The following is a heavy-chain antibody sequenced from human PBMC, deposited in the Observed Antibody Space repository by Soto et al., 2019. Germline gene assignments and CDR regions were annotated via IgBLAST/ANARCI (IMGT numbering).Heavy chain of an antibody. D-gene: IGHD2-15*01. V-gene: IGHV2-5*02. CDR1: GFSLSTSGVG. Sequence: QITLKESGPTLVKPTQTLTLTCNFSGFSLSTSGVGVAWIRQPPGKALEWLALIYWDDDKRYRPSLESRRTIDKDTSKNQVVLTMTNMDSVDTATYYCAYLPCSGGSCYWFSFSGLDVWGQGNTVTVS. J-gene: IGHJ6*02. CDR3: AYLPCSGGSCYWFSFSGLDV. CDR2: IYWDDDK.